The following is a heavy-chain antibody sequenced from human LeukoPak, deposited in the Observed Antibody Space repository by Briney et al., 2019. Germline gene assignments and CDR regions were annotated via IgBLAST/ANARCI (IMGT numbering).Heavy chain of an antibody. J-gene: IGHJ3*02. Sequence: PGGSLRLSCAASGFTVSSNYMSWVRRAPGKGLEWVSVIYSGGSSYYADSVKGRFTISRDNSKNTLWLQMNSLRAEDTALYYWARGLRYSTGWDAFDIWGQGTMVTVSS. CDR2: IYSGGSS. D-gene: IGHD6-19*01. CDR1: GFTVSSNY. CDR3: ARGLRYSTGWDAFDI. V-gene: IGHV3-53*01.